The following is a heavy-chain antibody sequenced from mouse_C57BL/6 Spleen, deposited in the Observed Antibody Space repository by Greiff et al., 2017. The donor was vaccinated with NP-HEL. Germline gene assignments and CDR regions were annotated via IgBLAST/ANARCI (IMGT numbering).Heavy chain of an antibody. CDR3: TRYYGSSYVDWYFDV. J-gene: IGHJ1*03. V-gene: IGHV1-5*01. D-gene: IGHD1-1*01. CDR2: IYPGNSDT. Sequence: EVQLQQSGTVLARPGASVKMSCKTSGYTFTSYWMHWVKQRPGQGLEWIGAIYPGNSDTSYNQKFKGKAKLTAVTSASTAYMELSSLTNEDSAVYYCTRYYGSSYVDWYFDVWGTGTTVTVSS. CDR1: GYTFTSYW.